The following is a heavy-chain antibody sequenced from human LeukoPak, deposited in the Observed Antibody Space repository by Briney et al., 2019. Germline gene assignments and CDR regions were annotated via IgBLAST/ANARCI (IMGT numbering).Heavy chain of an antibody. Sequence: PGGSLRLSCAASGFSFRRYAMNWVRQAPGRGLEWVAVISGPGPSTVYADSVKGRFTISRDSAKNSLYLQINGLRAEDTALYYCARGVAYSSGGGFDYWGQGTLVTVSS. CDR3: ARGVAYSSGGGFDY. J-gene: IGHJ4*02. CDR2: ISGPGPST. D-gene: IGHD6-19*01. V-gene: IGHV3-23*01. CDR1: GFSFRRYA.